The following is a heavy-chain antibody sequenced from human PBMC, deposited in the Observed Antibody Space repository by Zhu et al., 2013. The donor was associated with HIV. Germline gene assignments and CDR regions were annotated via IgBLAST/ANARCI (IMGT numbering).Heavy chain of an antibody. Sequence: EVQLVQSGAEVKKAGESLKISCKASGYSFITYWIAWVRQMPGKGLEWMGIIYPDDSETKYSPSFRGQVTMSADKSISTAYLHWSSLKSSDTAMYYCARQTGGDYPTNWFDPWGQGNPRSPSP. CDR2: IYPDDSET. J-gene: IGHJ5*02. CDR3: ARQTGGDYPTNWFDP. D-gene: IGHD4-17*01. V-gene: IGHV5-51*01. CDR1: GYSFITYW.